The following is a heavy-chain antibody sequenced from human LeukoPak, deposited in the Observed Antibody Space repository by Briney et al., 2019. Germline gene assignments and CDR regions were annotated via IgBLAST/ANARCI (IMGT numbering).Heavy chain of an antibody. J-gene: IGHJ5*02. V-gene: IGHV4-39*01. Sequence: SETLSLTCTVSGGSISISSDYWGWIRQPPGKGLEWIGSIYYSGSTYYNPSLKSRVTISVDTSKNQFSLKLSSVTAADTAVYYCARQEGTYYDILTGYSRGNWFDPWGQGTLVTVSS. CDR2: IYYSGST. CDR1: GGSISISSDY. CDR3: ARQEGTYYDILTGYSRGNWFDP. D-gene: IGHD3-9*01.